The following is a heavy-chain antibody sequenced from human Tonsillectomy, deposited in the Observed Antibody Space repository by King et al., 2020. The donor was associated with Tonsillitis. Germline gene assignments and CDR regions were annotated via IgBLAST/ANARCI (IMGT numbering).Heavy chain of an antibody. V-gene: IGHV3-11*05. CDR1: GFSFSDYY. Sequence: VQLVESGGGLVKPGGSLRHSCAASGFSFSDYYMSWIRQAPGKGLEWISYISSSSSYTNYADSVKGRFTISRDNAKNSLYLQMNSLRAEDTAVYYCARDYGAGSSSWFDPWGQGTLVTVSS. D-gene: IGHD3-10*01. J-gene: IGHJ5*02. CDR2: ISSSSSYT. CDR3: ARDYGAGSSSWFDP.